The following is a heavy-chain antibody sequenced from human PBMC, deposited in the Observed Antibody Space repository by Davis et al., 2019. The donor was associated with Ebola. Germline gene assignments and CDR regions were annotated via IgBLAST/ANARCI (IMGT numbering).Heavy chain of an antibody. CDR3: AKGVAALAYYYYGMDV. D-gene: IGHD6-6*01. CDR2: ISGSGGST. Sequence: GESLKISCVASGFTFSSYAMNWVRQAPGKGLEWVSAISGSGGSTYYADSVKGRFTISRDNSKNTLYLQMNSLRAEDTAVYYCAKGVAALAYYYYGMDVWGQGTTVTVSS. V-gene: IGHV3-23*01. J-gene: IGHJ6*02. CDR1: GFTFSSYA.